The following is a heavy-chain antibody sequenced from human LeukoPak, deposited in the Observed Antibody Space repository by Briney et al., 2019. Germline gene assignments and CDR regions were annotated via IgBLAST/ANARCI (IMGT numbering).Heavy chain of an antibody. CDR3: ARDEYYYDSSGYLGY. CDR2: ISFDGSNK. Sequence: GGSLRLSCAASGFTFSSYAMHWVRQAPGKGLEWVALISFDGSNKYYADSVKGRFTISRDNSKNTLYLQVNSLRAEDTAVYYCARDEYYYDSSGYLGYWGQGTLVTVSS. J-gene: IGHJ4*02. CDR1: GFTFSSYA. D-gene: IGHD3-22*01. V-gene: IGHV3-30*01.